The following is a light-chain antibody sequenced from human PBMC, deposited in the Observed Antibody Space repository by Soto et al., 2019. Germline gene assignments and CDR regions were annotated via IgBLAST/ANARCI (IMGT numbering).Light chain of an antibody. J-gene: IGKJ1*01. CDR2: DAS. CDR3: QQYNRWPRT. CDR1: QSVSTN. V-gene: IGKV3-15*01. Sequence: EAVMTQSPATLSVSPGERATLSCRASQSVSTNLAWYQQKPGQAPRLLIYDASTRATGIPVRFSGSGSGTEFTLSISSVQSEDFAVFYCQQYNRWPRTFGQGTKVDNK.